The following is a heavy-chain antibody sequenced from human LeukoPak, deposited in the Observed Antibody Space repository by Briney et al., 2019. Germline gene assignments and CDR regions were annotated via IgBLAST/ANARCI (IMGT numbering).Heavy chain of an antibody. D-gene: IGHD6-19*01. CDR1: GFSFSSHG. J-gene: IGHJ6*02. Sequence: GGSLRLSCEASGFSFSSHGMHWVRQAPGKGLEWLALMSNDGDNKDYADSVKGRFTISRDNSKNTLYLQMNSLTTEDTALYYCAKDPSSGWYRWSMDVWGQGTTVTVSS. V-gene: IGHV3-30*18. CDR3: AKDPSSGWYRWSMDV. CDR2: MSNDGDNK.